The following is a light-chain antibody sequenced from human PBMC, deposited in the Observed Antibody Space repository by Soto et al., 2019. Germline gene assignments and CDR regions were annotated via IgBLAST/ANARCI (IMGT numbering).Light chain of an antibody. CDR1: QSLTNSF. V-gene: IGKV3-20*01. CDR3: QQYSSSPLT. Sequence: IVLTQSPCTLSLSPGERATLSCRASQSLTNSFIAWYQQKPGQAPRLLIYDTSNRATGIPDRFSGSGSGTDFTLTISRLEPEDCAVYYCQQYSSSPLTFGGGTKVDIK. CDR2: DTS. J-gene: IGKJ4*01.